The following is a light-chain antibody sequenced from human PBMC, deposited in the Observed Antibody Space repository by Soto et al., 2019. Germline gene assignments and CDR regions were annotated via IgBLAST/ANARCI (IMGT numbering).Light chain of an antibody. V-gene: IGKV3-20*01. J-gene: IGKJ2*01. CDR1: QSVGGNY. CDR2: AAS. CDR3: QQYGSSVRT. Sequence: EIVLTQSQGTLSLSPGERATLSCRASQSVGGNYLAWYQQKPGQAPRLLVYAASTRATGIPDRFSGSGSGTDLSFTISRLEPEDFEVDYCQQYGSSVRTFGQGTKREIK.